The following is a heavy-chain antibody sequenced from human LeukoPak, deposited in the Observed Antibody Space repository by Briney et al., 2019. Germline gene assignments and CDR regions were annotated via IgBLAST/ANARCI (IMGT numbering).Heavy chain of an antibody. Sequence: GSLRLSCAASEFTVSSNYMSWVRPAPGKGLEWVSVIYSGGRTYYADSMMGRFTISRDNSKHTLYLQMNSLRAEDTAVYYCARAGDYTGTGAYYYYYYMVVWGRGTTVIVSS. CDR2: IYSGGRT. CDR1: EFTVSSNY. V-gene: IGHV3-53*01. J-gene: IGHJ6*03. CDR3: ARAGDYTGTGAYYYYYYMVV. D-gene: IGHD4-17*01.